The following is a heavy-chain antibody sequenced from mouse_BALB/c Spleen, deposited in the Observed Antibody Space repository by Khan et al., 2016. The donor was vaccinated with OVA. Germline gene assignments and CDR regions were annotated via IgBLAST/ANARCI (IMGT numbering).Heavy chain of an antibody. CDR1: GYSITSDYA. V-gene: IGHV3-2*02. Sequence: DVQLQESGPGLVKPSQSLSLTCTVTGYSITSDYAWNWIRQFPGNKLEWMGYISYSGSTSYNPSLKSRISITRDTSKNQLFLQLNSVTTEDTATYYCARGRYRYPFAYWGQGTLVTVSA. J-gene: IGHJ3*01. CDR2: ISYSGST. CDR3: ARGRYRYPFAY. D-gene: IGHD2-14*01.